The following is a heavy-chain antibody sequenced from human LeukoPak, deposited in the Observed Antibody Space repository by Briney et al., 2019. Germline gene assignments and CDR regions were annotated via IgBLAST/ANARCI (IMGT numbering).Heavy chain of an antibody. CDR1: GFTFSSYA. D-gene: IGHD2-2*01. CDR3: PRDLSTLKYYYGMAV. CDR2: IGGSGDFI. Sequence: GGSLRLSCAASGFTFSSYAMSWVRQAPGKGLEWVSAIGGSGDFIYYAEYVKGRFTISRDNSKKMVYLQMNSLRAEDTAVYYCPRDLSTLKYYYGMAVWGQGTTVTVSS. J-gene: IGHJ6*02. V-gene: IGHV3-23*01.